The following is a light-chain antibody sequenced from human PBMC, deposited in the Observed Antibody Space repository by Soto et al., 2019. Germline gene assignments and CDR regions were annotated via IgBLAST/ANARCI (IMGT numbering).Light chain of an antibody. J-gene: IGKJ5*01. CDR1: QSISNY. CDR2: AAS. CDR3: QQSYRAPLIT. Sequence: DIQMTQSPSSLSASVGDRVTITCRASQSISNYLNWYQQKPGKAPKLLIYAASSLQSGVPSTFSGSGSGTDFTLTISSLQPEDFATYYCQQSYRAPLITFGQGTRLEIK. V-gene: IGKV1-39*01.